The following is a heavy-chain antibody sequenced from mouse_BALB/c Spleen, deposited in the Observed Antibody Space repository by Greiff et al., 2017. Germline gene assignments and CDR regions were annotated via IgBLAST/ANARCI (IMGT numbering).Heavy chain of an antibody. D-gene: IGHD2-1*01. V-gene: IGHV5-6-3*01. J-gene: IGHJ4*01. CDR2: INSNGGST. Sequence: EVMLVESGGGLVQPGGSLKLSCAASGFTFSSYGMSWVRQTPDKRLELVATINSNGGSTYYPDSVKGRFTISRDNAKNTLYLRMSSLKSEDTAMYYCATHYGICAMDYWGQGTSVTVSS. CDR3: ATHYGICAMDY. CDR1: GFTFSSYG.